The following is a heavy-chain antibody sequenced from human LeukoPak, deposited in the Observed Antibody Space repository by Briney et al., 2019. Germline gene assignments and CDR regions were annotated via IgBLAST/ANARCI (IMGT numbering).Heavy chain of an antibody. CDR2: IFDSEST. D-gene: IGHD1-1*01. V-gene: IGHV4-38-2*02. CDR3: VRVLDSGNCWYFCDL. CDR1: NHYIIEPDD. J-gene: IGHJ5*02. Sequence: SETLSLTCLVSNHYIIEPDDWGWIRQTPGKGLEWIGSIFDSESTHHTPSLKSRVAISLDRPNNQFSLTMTSVTAADTAVYHCVRVLDSGNCWYFCDLWGQG.